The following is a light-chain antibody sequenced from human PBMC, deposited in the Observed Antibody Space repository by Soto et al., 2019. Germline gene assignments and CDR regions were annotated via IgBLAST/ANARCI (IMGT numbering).Light chain of an antibody. Sequence: EILITQSPATLSVSPGERATLSCRTTLSVNSNLAWYQQRPGQAPRLLIFGASTRATGVPARFSGTGSGTEFTLTISGLRSEDFAIDYCLHYTDWPSWTFGQGTKVESK. V-gene: IGKV3-15*01. CDR2: GAS. CDR3: LHYTDWPSWT. J-gene: IGKJ1*01. CDR1: LSVNSN.